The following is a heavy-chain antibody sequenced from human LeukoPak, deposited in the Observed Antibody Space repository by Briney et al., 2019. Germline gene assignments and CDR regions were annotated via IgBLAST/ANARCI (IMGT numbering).Heavy chain of an antibody. J-gene: IGHJ6*03. V-gene: IGHV1-2*02. CDR1: GYTFTDYY. Sequence: GASVKVSYKASGYTFTDYYIHWVRQAPGQGLEWMGWINPKSGGTNYAQKFQGRVTITTDESTSTAYMELSSLRSEDTAVYYCARVPLYSYGYDYYYYMDVWGKGTTVTVSS. CDR2: INPKSGGT. CDR3: ARVPLYSYGYDYYYYMDV. D-gene: IGHD5-18*01.